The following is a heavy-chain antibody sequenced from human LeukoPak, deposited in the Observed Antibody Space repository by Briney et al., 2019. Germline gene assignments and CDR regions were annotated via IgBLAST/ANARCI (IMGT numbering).Heavy chain of an antibody. V-gene: IGHV3-48*01. D-gene: IGHD6-6*01. CDR1: GFTFSSYS. J-gene: IGHJ6*03. CDR3: ARRALGLRFSSSSSYYYYMDV. Sequence: GGSLRLSCAASGFTFSSYSMNWVRQAPGKGLEWVSYISSSSSTIYYADSVKGRFTISRDNAKNSLYLQMNSLRAEDTAVYYCARRALGLRFSSSSSYYYYMDVWGKGTTVTVSS. CDR2: ISSSSSTI.